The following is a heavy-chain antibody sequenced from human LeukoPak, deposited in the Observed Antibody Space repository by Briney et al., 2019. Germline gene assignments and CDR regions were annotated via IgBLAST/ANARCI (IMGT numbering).Heavy chain of an antibody. CDR2: INTDAITT. CDR3: ARTQLGYCSGSSCLDYFDY. Sequence: GGSLRLSCAASGFTFSSHWMHWVRQAPGKGLVWVSRINTDAITTRYADSVKGRFTISRDNAKKTLYLQMHSLRAEDTAVYYCARTQLGYCSGSSCLDYFDYWGQGTLVTVSS. D-gene: IGHD2-2*03. CDR1: GFTFSSHW. V-gene: IGHV3-74*01. J-gene: IGHJ4*02.